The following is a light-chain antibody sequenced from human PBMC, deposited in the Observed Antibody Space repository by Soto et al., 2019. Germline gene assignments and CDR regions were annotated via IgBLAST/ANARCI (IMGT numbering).Light chain of an antibody. V-gene: IGLV2-23*02. J-gene: IGLJ1*01. CDR3: CSYASNDTLV. CDR1: SSDVGNYNL. CDR2: EVN. Sequence: QSALTQPASASGSPGQSITISCTGTSSDVGNYNLVSWYQQHPGKAPKLMIYEVNKRPSGVSNRLSGSKSGNTTSLTISGLQAEDEADYYCCSYASNDTLVFGTGTKLTVL.